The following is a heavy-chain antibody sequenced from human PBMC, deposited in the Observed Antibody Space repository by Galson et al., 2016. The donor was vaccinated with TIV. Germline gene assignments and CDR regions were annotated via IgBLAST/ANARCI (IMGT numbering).Heavy chain of an antibody. CDR2: IRQDGGEK. CDR3: ARYLSSSNFDY. D-gene: IGHD3-10*01. J-gene: IGHJ4*02. V-gene: IGHV3-7*01. CDR1: GFSFSNDW. Sequence: SLRLSCAASGFSFSNDWMSWVRQAPGKGLEWVANIRQDGGEKYVDSVKGRFTISRDNAKNSLYLQMNSLRAEDTAVYHCARYLSSSNFDYWGQGTLVTVSS.